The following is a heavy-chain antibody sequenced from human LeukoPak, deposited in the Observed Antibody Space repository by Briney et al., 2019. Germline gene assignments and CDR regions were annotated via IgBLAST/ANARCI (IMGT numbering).Heavy chain of an antibody. V-gene: IGHV1-69*05. D-gene: IGHD3-9*01. CDR1: GGTFSSYA. CDR3: ARVPSTGYGSYYDY. Sequence: ASVKVSCKASGGTFSSYAISWVRQAPGQGLEWMGGIIPIFGTANYAQKFQGRVTITTDKSTSTAYMELSSLRSEDTAVYYCARVPSTGYGSYYDYWGQGTLVTVPS. J-gene: IGHJ4*02. CDR2: IIPIFGTA.